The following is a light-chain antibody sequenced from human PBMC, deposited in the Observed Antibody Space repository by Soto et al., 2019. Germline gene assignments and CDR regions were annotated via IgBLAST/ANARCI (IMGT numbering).Light chain of an antibody. J-gene: IGLJ1*01. CDR2: DVA. CDR3: CSYAGSNTLYV. V-gene: IGLV2-11*01. CDR1: SRDVGGYNS. Sequence: QSALTQPRSVSGSPGQSVTISCTGTSRDVGGYNSVSWYRQHPGKAPQLIIYDVAQRPSGVPDRFSGSKSGNSASLTISGLQTEDEADYYCCSYAGSNTLYVFGTGTKVTVL.